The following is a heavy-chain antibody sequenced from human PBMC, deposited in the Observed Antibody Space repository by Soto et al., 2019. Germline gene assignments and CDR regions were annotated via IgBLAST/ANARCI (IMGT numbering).Heavy chain of an antibody. CDR3: ARGIAAADLNYGMDV. CDR1: GFTFSSYG. D-gene: IGHD6-13*01. V-gene: IGHV3-30*03. J-gene: IGHJ6*02. Sequence: GGSLRLSCAASGFTFSSYGMHWVRQAPGKGLEWVAVISYDGSNKYYADSVKGRFTISRDNSKNTLYLQMNSLRAEDTAVYYCARGIAAADLNYGMDVWGQGTTVTVSS. CDR2: ISYDGSNK.